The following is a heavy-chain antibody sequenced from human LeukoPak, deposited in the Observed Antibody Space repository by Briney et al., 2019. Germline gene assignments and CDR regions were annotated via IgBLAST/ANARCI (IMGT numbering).Heavy chain of an antibody. CDR2: IYYSGTT. J-gene: IGHJ4*02. CDR1: GGSISSSDYY. D-gene: IGHD3-22*01. V-gene: IGHV4-39*01. Sequence: SETLSLTCTVSGGSISSSDYYWGWIRQPPGKGLEWIASIYYSGTTHYNPSLKSRVTMSVDTSKNQFSLKLSSVTAADTAVYYCARHFKTRPYYYDSSLDYYFDYWGQGTLVTVSS. CDR3: ARHFKTRPYYYDSSLDYYFDY.